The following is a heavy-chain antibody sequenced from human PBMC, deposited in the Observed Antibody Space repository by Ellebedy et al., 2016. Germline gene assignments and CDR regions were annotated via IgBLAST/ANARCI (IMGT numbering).Heavy chain of an antibody. V-gene: IGHV1-18*01. D-gene: IGHD6-13*01. J-gene: IGHJ4*02. Sequence: ASVKVSCXASGYTFTSYGISWVRQAPGQGLEWMGWISAYNGNTNYAQKLQGRVTMTTDTSTSTACMELRSLRSDDTAVYYCARVVGGSWYGYFDYWGQGTLVTVSS. CDR2: ISAYNGNT. CDR1: GYTFTSYG. CDR3: ARVVGGSWYGYFDY.